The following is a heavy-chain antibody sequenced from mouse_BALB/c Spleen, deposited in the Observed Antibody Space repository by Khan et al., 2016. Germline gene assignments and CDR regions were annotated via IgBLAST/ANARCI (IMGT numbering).Heavy chain of an antibody. V-gene: IGHV1-66*01. CDR2: IFPGSDNS. J-gene: IGHJ1*01. CDR3: ARWRPDWYFDV. Sequence: VQLQESGPELVKPGASVKISCKASGYRFTSYYIHWVEQRPGQGLEWIGWIFPGSDNSYYNEKFKGKATLTADTSSNTAYIQLSSLTSEDSTVYFCARWRPDWYFDVWGAGTTVTVSS. CDR1: GYRFTSYY.